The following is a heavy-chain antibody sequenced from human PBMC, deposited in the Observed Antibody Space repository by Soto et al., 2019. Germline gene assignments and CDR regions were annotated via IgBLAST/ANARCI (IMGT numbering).Heavy chain of an antibody. V-gene: IGHV3-30-3*01. Sequence: QVQLVESGGGVVQPGRSLRLSCAASGFTFSSYAMHWVRQAPGKGLEWVAVISYDGSNKYYADSVKGRFTISRDNSKNTLYLQMNSLSAEDTAVYYCAREYSSSSSLYYGMDVWGQGTTVTVSS. CDR3: AREYSSSSSLYYGMDV. J-gene: IGHJ6*02. D-gene: IGHD6-6*01. CDR2: ISYDGSNK. CDR1: GFTFSSYA.